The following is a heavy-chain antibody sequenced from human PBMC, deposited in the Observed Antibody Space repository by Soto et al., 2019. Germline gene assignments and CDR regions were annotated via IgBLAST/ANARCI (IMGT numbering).Heavy chain of an antibody. CDR2: VYFSGNT. CDR1: GGSLSSYY. V-gene: IGHV4-59*01. J-gene: IGHJ5*02. D-gene: IGHD6-25*01. CDR3: GSVRPSGYVLS. Sequence: LSLPCTVSGGSLSSYYWTWIRQSPGKGLEWIGYVYFSGNTNYNPSLKSRVTISIDTSKNQFSLRLASVTAADTAFYYCGSVRPSGYVLSWGQGTLVT.